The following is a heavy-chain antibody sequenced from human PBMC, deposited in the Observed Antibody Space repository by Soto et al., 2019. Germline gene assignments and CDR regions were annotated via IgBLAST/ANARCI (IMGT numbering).Heavy chain of an antibody. CDR2: ISYDGSNK. V-gene: IGHV3-30*18. J-gene: IGHJ4*02. Sequence: QVQLVESGGGVVQPGRSLRLSCAASGFTFSSYGMHWVRQAPGKGLERVAVISYDGSNKYYADSVKGRFTISRDQSKDTVYLQMNSLRAEDTAVYYGAQDDPVAGSHLGYWGQGTLVTVSS. CDR3: AQDDPVAGSHLGY. D-gene: IGHD6-19*01. CDR1: GFTFSSYG.